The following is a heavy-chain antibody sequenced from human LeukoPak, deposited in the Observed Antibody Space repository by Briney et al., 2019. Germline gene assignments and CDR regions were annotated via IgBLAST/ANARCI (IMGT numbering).Heavy chain of an antibody. CDR2: ISWNSAFI. CDR1: GFYFDNYA. CDR3: ARLPRSGFFVD. Sequence: PGGSLRLSCAASGFYFDNYAMHWVRQAPGKGLEWVSGISWNSAFIEYADSVKGRFTISRDNAKNSLYLQMNGLRAEDTAVYYCARLPRSGFFVDWGQGALVTVSS. J-gene: IGHJ4*02. V-gene: IGHV3-9*01. D-gene: IGHD3-22*01.